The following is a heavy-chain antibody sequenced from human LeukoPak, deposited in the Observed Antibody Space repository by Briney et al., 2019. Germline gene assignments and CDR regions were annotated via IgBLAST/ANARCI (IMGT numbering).Heavy chain of an antibody. J-gene: IGHJ4*02. CDR2: ISYDGSNK. CDR3: AREPLESGYSDFDY. CDR1: GFTFSNYA. D-gene: IGHD5-12*01. Sequence: GGSLRLSCAASGFTFSNYAKHWVRQAPGKGLEWVAVISYDGSNKYYADSVKGRFTISRDNSKNTLYLQMNSLRGEDTAVYYCAREPLESGYSDFDYWGQGTLVTVSS. V-gene: IGHV3-30*04.